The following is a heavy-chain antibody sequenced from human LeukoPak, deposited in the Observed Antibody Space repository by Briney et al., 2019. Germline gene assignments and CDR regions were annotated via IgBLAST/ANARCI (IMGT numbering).Heavy chain of an antibody. CDR2: INHSGST. CDR3: ARAGSNPMVRGVIMISYFDY. J-gene: IGHJ4*02. CDR1: GGSFSGYY. V-gene: IGHV4-34*01. Sequence: PSETLSLTCAVYGGSFSGYYWSWIRQPPGKGLEWIGEINHSGSTNYNPSLKSRVTISVDTSKNQFSLKLSSVTAADTAVYYCARAGSNPMVRGVIMISYFDYWGQGTLVTVSS. D-gene: IGHD3-10*01.